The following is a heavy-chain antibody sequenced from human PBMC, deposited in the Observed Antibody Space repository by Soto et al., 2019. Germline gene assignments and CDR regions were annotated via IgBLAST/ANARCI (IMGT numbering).Heavy chain of an antibody. CDR1: GYTFTSYG. D-gene: IGHD2-2*01. CDR2: ISAYNGNT. V-gene: IGHV1-18*04. Sequence: GASVKVSCKASGYTFTSYGISWVRQAPGQGLEWMGWISAYNGNTNYAQKLQGRVTMTTDTSTSTAYMELRSLRSDDTAVYYCARAREHCSSTSCYPFDPWGQGTLVTVS. J-gene: IGHJ5*02. CDR3: ARAREHCSSTSCYPFDP.